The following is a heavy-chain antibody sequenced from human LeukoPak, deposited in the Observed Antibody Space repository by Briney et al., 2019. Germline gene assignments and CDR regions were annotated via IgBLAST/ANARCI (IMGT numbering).Heavy chain of an antibody. CDR2: IYHSGTT. D-gene: IGHD3-10*01. CDR1: GYSISSGYY. CDR3: ARRYGSGSSGTFDY. J-gene: IGHJ4*02. Sequence: SETLSLTCTVSGYSISSGYYWGWIRQPPGKGLEWIGSIYHSGTTYYNPSLKSRVTISIDTSKNQFSLMLSSVTAADTAMYYCARRYGSGSSGTFDYWGQGTLVTVSS. V-gene: IGHV4-38-2*02.